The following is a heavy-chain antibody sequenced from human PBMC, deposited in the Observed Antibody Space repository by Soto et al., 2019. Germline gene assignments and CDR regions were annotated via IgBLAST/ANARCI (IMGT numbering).Heavy chain of an antibody. V-gene: IGHV1-18*01. D-gene: IGHD1-1*01. CDR3: ARHAHFTDNFSFDS. CDR1: GYTFTRYG. J-gene: IGHJ4*02. Sequence: QVPLVQSGAEVKKPGASVKVSCKASGYTFTRYGMSWVRQAPGQGLEWMGWIDTFNGNTNYAQKVQGRVTMTTDTSTSTAYMELRSLRSDYTAFYYCARHAHFTDNFSFDSWGQGTMVTVSS. CDR2: IDTFNGNT.